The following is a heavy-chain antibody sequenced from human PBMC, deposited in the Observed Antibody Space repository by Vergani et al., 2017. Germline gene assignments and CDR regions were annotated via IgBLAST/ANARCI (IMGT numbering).Heavy chain of an antibody. CDR1: GGSFTSYH. V-gene: IGHV4-34*01. CDR3: ARVNTETNGHLYYYYYMDV. Sequence: QVQLQQWGGGLLKPSETLSLTCVVNGGSFTSYHWTWIRQSPGEALEWVGDIDHTGRPDYNPSLKSRLTMSVDKSRNQFPLTLNSVTATDTAIYFCARVNTETNGHLYYYYYMDVWGQGTAVTVS. J-gene: IGHJ6*03. CDR2: IDHTGRP. D-gene: IGHD4-11*01.